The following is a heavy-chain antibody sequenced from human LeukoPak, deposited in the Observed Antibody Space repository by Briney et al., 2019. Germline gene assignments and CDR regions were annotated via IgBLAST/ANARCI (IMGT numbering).Heavy chain of an antibody. V-gene: IGHV4-34*01. Sequence: SETLSLTCAVYGGSFSGYYWSWIRQPPGKGLEWIGEINHSGSTNYNPSLKSRVTILVDTSKNQFSLKLSSVTAADTAVYYCARDLGGFFDLWGRGTLVTVSS. J-gene: IGHJ2*01. CDR1: GGSFSGYY. CDR3: ARDLGGFFDL. CDR2: INHSGST.